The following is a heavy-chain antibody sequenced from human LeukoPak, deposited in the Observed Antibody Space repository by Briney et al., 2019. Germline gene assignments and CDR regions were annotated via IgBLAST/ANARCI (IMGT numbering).Heavy chain of an antibody. J-gene: IGHJ3*02. CDR2: INPNSGGT. CDR3: AREAYYGSGSTDDAFDI. Sequence: ASVKVSCKASGYTFTGYYMHWVRQAPGQGLEWMGWINPNSGGTNYAQKFQGRVTMTRDTSISTAYMELSRLRSDDTAVYYCAREAYYGSGSTDDAFDIWGQGTMVTVSS. V-gene: IGHV1-2*02. CDR1: GYTFTGYY. D-gene: IGHD3-10*01.